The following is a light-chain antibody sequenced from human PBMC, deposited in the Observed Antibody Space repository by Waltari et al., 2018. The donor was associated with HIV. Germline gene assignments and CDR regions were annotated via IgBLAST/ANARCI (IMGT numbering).Light chain of an antibody. CDR3: QQSHTTPAT. Sequence: DIQMTQSPSSLSASVGDRVTITCRANQNINSYLNWYRQKPGKAPDLLIFGASTLQSGVPSRFSASGSGIDFILTITAVQHEDFANYFCQQSHTTPATFGQGTKLEMK. V-gene: IGKV1-39*01. CDR1: QNINSY. CDR2: GAS. J-gene: IGKJ2*01.